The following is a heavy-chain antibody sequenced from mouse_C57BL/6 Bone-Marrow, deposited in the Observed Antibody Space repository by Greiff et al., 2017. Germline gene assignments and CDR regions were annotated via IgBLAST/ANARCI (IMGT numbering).Heavy chain of an antibody. D-gene: IGHD2-10*01. CDR3: ARKGLRLLSEDWFAY. J-gene: IGHJ3*01. CDR2: ILPGSGST. V-gene: IGHV1-9*01. Sequence: VQLQQSGAELMKPGASVKLSCKATGYTFTGYWIEWVKQRPGHGLEWIGEILPGSGSTNYNEKFKGKATFTADTSSNPAYMQLSSLTTEDSAIYYCARKGLRLLSEDWFAYWGQGTLVTVSA. CDR1: GYTFTGYW.